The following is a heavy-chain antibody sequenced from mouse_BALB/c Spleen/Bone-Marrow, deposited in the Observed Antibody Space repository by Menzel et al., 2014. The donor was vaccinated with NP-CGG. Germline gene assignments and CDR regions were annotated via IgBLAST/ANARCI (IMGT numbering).Heavy chain of an antibody. CDR3: VGGEDY. CDR2: IDPANGNT. V-gene: IGHV14-3*02. J-gene: IGHJ2*01. CDR1: GFNIKDTY. Sequence: VQLQQSGAELVKPGASVKLSCTASGFNIKDTYMHWVKQRPDQGLEWIGRIDPANGNTKYNPKFQGKATITSDTSSNTAYLQLSSLTSGDSSVYYWVGGEDYWGQGTTLTVSS.